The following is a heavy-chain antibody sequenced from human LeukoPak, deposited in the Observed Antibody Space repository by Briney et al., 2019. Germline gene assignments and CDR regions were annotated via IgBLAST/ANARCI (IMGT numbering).Heavy chain of an antibody. Sequence: SETLSLTCTVSAGSISSGDSYWRWIRQPPGKGLEGIGYIYYSGSTDYNPSLKSRVTISVDTSKDQFSLKLSSVTAADTAVYYCARTVPAAAIVAYWGQGTLVTVSS. V-gene: IGHV4-30-4*01. D-gene: IGHD2-2*01. CDR1: AGSISSGDSY. CDR2: IYYSGST. J-gene: IGHJ4*02. CDR3: ARTVPAAAIVAY.